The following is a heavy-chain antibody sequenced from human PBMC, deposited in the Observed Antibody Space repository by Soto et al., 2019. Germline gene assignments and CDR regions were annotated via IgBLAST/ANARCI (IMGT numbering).Heavy chain of an antibody. J-gene: IGHJ4*02. D-gene: IGHD3-22*01. CDR2: ISAYTGNT. Sequence: ASVKVSCKAYGYTFRTYGLSWVRQAPGQGLEWMGWISAYTGNTVYTQRFKGRLTLATDTSTGTAYMELRSLRLDDTAVYYCARDFYESSGYCDYWGQGTLGTVS. CDR3: ARDFYESSGYCDY. V-gene: IGHV1-18*01. CDR1: GYTFRTYG.